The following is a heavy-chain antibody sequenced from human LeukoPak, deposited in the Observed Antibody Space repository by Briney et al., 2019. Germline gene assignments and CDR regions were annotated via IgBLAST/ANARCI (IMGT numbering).Heavy chain of an antibody. J-gene: IGHJ4*02. CDR1: GDTLTALS. Sequence: ASVKVSSSVSGDTLTALSMHWVRQAPGKGLEWMGGFDPEDGATIYAQKFQGRVTMTEDTSTDTAYMELSSLRSEDTAVYYCATVGLYSVYYLLYWGQGTLVTVSS. CDR3: ATVGLYSVYYLLY. V-gene: IGHV1-24*01. D-gene: IGHD5/OR15-5a*01. CDR2: FDPEDGAT.